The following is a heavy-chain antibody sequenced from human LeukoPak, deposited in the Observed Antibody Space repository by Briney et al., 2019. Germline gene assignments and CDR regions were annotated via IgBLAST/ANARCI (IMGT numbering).Heavy chain of an antibody. CDR1: GGSVSGY. CDR2: IYYSGST. D-gene: IGHD2-15*01. V-gene: IGHV4-59*02. Sequence: ASETLSLTCVVSGGSVSGYWGWIRQPPGKGLEWIGYIYYSGSTNYNPSLKSRVTISVDTSKNQFSLKLSSVTAADTAVYYCARVCGGNGRQGSNWFDPWGQGTLVTVSS. CDR3: ARVCGGNGRQGSNWFDP. J-gene: IGHJ5*02.